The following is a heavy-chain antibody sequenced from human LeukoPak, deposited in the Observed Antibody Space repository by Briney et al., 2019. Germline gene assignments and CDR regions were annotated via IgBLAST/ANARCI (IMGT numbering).Heavy chain of an antibody. J-gene: IGHJ6*02. CDR3: ARDRPSTENYYDSSGYWRTYYYYGMDV. CDR2: ISAYNGNT. V-gene: IGHV1-18*01. Sequence: GASVKVSCTASGYTFTSYGISWVRQAPGQGLEWMGWISAYNGNTNYAQKLQGRVTMTTDTSTSTAYMELRSLRSDDTAVYYCARDRPSTENYYDSSGYWRTYYYYGMDVWGQGATVTVSS. CDR1: GYTFTSYG. D-gene: IGHD3-22*01.